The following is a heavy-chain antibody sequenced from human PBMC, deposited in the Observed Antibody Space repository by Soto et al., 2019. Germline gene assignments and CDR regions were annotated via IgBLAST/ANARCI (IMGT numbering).Heavy chain of an antibody. CDR2: VYYSGGA. CDR1: CGSISGYY. V-gene: IGHV4-59*01. J-gene: IGHJ6*02. Sequence: SETLSLTCTVSCGSISGYYWSWIRQPPGKGLEWIGNVYYSGGAKYNPSVKRRVSISVDTSKNQFSLNLSSVTAADTAVYYCTRDGDGRMTTNPYYYYGMDVWGPGITVTVSS. CDR3: TRDGDGRMTTNPYYYYGMDV.